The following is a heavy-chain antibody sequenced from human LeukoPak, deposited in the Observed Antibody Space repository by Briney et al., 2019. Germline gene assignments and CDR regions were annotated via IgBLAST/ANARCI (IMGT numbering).Heavy chain of an antibody. D-gene: IGHD6-13*01. V-gene: IGHV1-69*13. CDR3: ARGTIENFVRTGIAAAGPYFDY. Sequence: ASVKVSCKASGGTFSSYAISWVRLAPGQGLEWMGGIIPIFGTANYAQKFQGRVTITADESTSTAYMELSSLRSEDTAVYYCARGTIENFVRTGIAAAGPYFDYWGQGTLVTVSS. CDR1: GGTFSSYA. J-gene: IGHJ4*02. CDR2: IIPIFGTA.